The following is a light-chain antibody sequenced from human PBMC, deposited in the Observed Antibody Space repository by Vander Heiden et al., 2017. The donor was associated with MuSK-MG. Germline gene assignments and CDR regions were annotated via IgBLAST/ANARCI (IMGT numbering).Light chain of an antibody. Sequence: QSALTQPASVSRSPGQSTPISCTGTSSDVGGYNYVSWYQQHPGKAPKLMIYDVSNRPSGVSNRFSGSKSGNTASLTISGLQAEDEADYYCSSYTSSSTVVFGGGTKLTVL. CDR3: SSYTSSSTVV. CDR1: SSDVGGYNY. J-gene: IGLJ2*01. V-gene: IGLV2-14*03. CDR2: DVS.